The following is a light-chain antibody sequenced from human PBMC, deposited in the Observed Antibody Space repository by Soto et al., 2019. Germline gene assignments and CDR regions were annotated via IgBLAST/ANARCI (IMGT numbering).Light chain of an antibody. CDR3: QEYGSLLP. CDR1: QSVSSSY. V-gene: IGKV3-20*01. J-gene: IGKJ4*01. Sequence: EIVLTQSPGTLSLSPGERATLSCRASQSVSSSYLAWYQQKPGQAPRLLIYGASSRATGIPDRFSGSGSGTDFTLTISRLEPEDFAVYYCQEYGSLLPFGGGTNVDIK. CDR2: GAS.